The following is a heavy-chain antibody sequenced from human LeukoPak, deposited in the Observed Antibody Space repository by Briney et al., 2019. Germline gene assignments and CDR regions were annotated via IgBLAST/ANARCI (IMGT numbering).Heavy chain of an antibody. Sequence: PGGSLRLSCAASGFTFSSYGMPWVRQAPGKGLEWVAFIRYDGTNKYYADSVKGRFTFSRDNSKNTLYLQMNSLRAEDTAMYYCAKARIQLWPGGFDYWGQGTLVTVSS. CDR1: GFTFSSYG. CDR3: AKARIQLWPGGFDY. D-gene: IGHD5-18*01. CDR2: IRYDGTNK. V-gene: IGHV3-30*02. J-gene: IGHJ4*02.